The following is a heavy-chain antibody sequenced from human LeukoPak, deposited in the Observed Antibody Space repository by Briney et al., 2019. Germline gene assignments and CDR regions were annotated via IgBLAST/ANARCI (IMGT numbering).Heavy chain of an antibody. D-gene: IGHD3-10*01. J-gene: IGHJ4*02. CDR3: ARENYYGYYFDY. CDR2: IYYSGST. CDR1: GGSISSGDYY. Sequence: SEPLSLTSTVSGGSISSGDYYWRWIRQPPGKGLEWIGYIYYSGSTYYNPSLKSRVTISVDTSKNQFSLKLSSVTAADTAVYYCARENYYGYYFDYWGQGTLVTVSS. V-gene: IGHV4-30-4*01.